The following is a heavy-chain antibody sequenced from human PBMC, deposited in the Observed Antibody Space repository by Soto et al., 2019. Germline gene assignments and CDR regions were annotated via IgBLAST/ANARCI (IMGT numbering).Heavy chain of an antibody. CDR2: ISYDGSNK. CDR3: AKEDSSGCPDY. J-gene: IGHJ4*02. Sequence: QVQLVESGGSVVQPGRSLRLSCAASRFTFSSYGMDWVRQAPGKGLEWVAVISYDGSNKYYADSVKGRFTISRDNSKNTLYLQMNSLRAEDTAVYYCAKEDSSGCPDYWGQGTLVTVSS. CDR1: RFTFSSYG. V-gene: IGHV3-30*18. D-gene: IGHD6-19*01.